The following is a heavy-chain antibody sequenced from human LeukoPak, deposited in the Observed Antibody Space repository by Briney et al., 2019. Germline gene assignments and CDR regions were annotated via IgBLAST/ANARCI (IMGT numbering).Heavy chain of an antibody. CDR3: ARGIDLGRYDYVWGSYHFDY. D-gene: IGHD3-16*01. J-gene: IGHJ4*02. V-gene: IGHV4-34*01. CDR2: INHSGST. Sequence: SETLPLTCAVNGGSFSGYYWSWIRQPPGKGLEWIGEINHSGSTNYNPSLKSRVTISVDTSKNQFSLKLSSVTAADTAVYYCARGIDLGRYDYVWGSYHFDYWGQGTLVTVSS. CDR1: GGSFSGYY.